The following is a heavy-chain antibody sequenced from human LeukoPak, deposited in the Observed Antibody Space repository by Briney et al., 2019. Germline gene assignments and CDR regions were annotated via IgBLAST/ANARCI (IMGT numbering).Heavy chain of an antibody. Sequence: PGGSLRLSCAASGFTFGSYGMHWVRQAPGKGLQWVAVISYDGRNRYYADSVKGPFTISRDDSKNTVYLQMNSLRAEDTALYYCAKGGVATVDYFDYWGQGTLVTVSS. D-gene: IGHD5-12*01. J-gene: IGHJ4*02. CDR2: ISYDGRNR. CDR1: GFTFGSYG. V-gene: IGHV3-30*18. CDR3: AKGGVATVDYFDY.